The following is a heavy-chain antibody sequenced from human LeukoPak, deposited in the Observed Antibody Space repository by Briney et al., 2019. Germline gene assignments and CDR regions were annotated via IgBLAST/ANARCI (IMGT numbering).Heavy chain of an antibody. V-gene: IGHV1-8*01. CDR3: ARVRVDMVRGVTLFDY. CDR2: MNPNSGNT. Sequence: ASVKVSCKASGYTFTSYDINWVRQATGQGLEWMGWMNPNSGNTGYAQKFQGRVTMTTDTSTSTAYMELRSLRSDDTAVYYCARVRVDMVRGVTLFDYWGQGTLVTVSS. D-gene: IGHD3-10*01. CDR1: GYTFTSYD. J-gene: IGHJ4*02.